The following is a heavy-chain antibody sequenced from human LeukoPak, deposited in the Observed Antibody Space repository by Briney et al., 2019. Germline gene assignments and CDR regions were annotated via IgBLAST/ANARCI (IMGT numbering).Heavy chain of an antibody. D-gene: IGHD2-15*01. CDR2: INPNSGGT. J-gene: IGHJ4*02. Sequence: ASVKVSCKASGYTFTGYYMHWVRQAPGQGLEWMGWINPNSGGTNYAQKFQGRVTMTRDTSISTAYMELSRLRSGDTAVYYCASYIGAASTDDYWGQGTLVTVSS. CDR3: ASYIGAASTDDY. CDR1: GYTFTGYY. V-gene: IGHV1-2*02.